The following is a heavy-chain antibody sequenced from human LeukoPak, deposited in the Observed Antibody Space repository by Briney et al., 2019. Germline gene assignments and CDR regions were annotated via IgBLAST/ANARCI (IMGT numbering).Heavy chain of an antibody. CDR1: GGSVTTTNW. CDR2: VHLDGRA. J-gene: IGHJ4*02. CDR3: AREGGYFRPLDY. Sequence: SETLSLTCDVSGGSVTTTNWWTWVRQPPGKGLEWIGEVHLDGRANYNPSLRSRLTMSVDLSENHVSLKLTSVTAADTAVYYCAREGGYFRPLDYSGQGTLVTVSS. D-gene: IGHD3-22*01. V-gene: IGHV4-4*02.